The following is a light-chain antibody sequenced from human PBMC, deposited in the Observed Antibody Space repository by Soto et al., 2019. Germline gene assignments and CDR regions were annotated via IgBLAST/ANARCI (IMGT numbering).Light chain of an antibody. CDR1: ENINTY. CDR2: AAS. V-gene: IGKV1-39*01. CDR3: QQSYSALLT. J-gene: IGKJ3*01. Sequence: IQMTHSPPSLSASVGDRVTITCRTSENINTYLNWYQQKPGKAPKLLIYAASSLQSGVPSRFSGSGSGKDFTLTISTLQPEDFAAYYCQQSYSALLTFGPGIKV.